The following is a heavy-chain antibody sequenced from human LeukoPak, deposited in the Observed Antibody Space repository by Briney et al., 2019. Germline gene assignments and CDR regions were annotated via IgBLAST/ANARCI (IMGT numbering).Heavy chain of an antibody. Sequence: GGSLRLSCAASGFTFSGYAMHWVRQAPGKGLEWVAVISYDGSNKYYADSVKGRFTISRDNSKNTLYLQMNSLRAEDTAVYYCARERVDQSRVFDYWGQGTLVTVSS. J-gene: IGHJ4*02. CDR2: ISYDGSNK. CDR1: GFTFSGYA. V-gene: IGHV3-30*04. D-gene: IGHD2-2*01. CDR3: ARERVDQSRVFDY.